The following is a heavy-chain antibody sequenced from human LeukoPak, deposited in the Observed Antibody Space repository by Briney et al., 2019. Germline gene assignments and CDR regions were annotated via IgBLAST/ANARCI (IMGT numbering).Heavy chain of an antibody. Sequence: GVSLRLSCAASGFTFSSYSMNWVRQAPGKGLEWVSSISSSSSYTYYADSVKDRFTISKDNAKSSLYLQMNSLRAEDTAVYYCARDRQEDYYMAVWGKGTTVTVSS. J-gene: IGHJ6*03. V-gene: IGHV3-21*01. CDR1: GFTFSSYS. CDR2: ISSSSSYT. CDR3: ARDRQEDYYMAV.